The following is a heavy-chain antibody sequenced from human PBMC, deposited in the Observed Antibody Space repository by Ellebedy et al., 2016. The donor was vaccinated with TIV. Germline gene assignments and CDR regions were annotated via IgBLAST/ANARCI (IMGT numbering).Heavy chain of an antibody. V-gene: IGHV1-2*04. CDR2: INPNSGGP. CDR1: GYTFTGYY. J-gene: IGHJ4*02. CDR3: ARDGGSYSDFDY. D-gene: IGHD1-26*01. Sequence: AASVKVSCKASGYTFTGYYVHWVRQAPGQGLEWMGWINPNSGGPNYAQKFQGWVTMTRDTSISTAYMELSRLRSDDTAVYYCARDGGSYSDFDYWGQGTLVTVSS.